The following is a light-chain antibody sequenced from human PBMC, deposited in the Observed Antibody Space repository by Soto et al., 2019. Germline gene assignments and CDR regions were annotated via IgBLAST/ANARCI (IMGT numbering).Light chain of an antibody. CDR1: SSDVGGYNY. Sequence: QSALTQPASVSGSPGQSITIACTGTSSDVGGYNYVSWYQQHPGKAPKLMFYEVSNRPSGVSNRFSGSKSGNTASLTISGLQAEDEADYYCSSYTSSSTLVVFGGGTKLTVL. V-gene: IGLV2-14*01. J-gene: IGLJ2*01. CDR2: EVS. CDR3: SSYTSSSTLVV.